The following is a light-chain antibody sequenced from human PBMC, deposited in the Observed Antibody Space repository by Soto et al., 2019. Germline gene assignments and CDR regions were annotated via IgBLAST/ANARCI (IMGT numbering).Light chain of an antibody. Sequence: QSALTQPASVSGSPGQSITISCTGSSSDVGAYTSVSWYQQHPGKAPKLMIYEVSKWPSGVSRRFSGSKSGNTASLTISGLQAEDEAHYYCSSYTSDNRNYVFGTGTQLTVL. J-gene: IGLJ1*01. CDR1: SSDVGAYTS. V-gene: IGLV2-14*01. CDR3: SSYTSDNRNYV. CDR2: EVS.